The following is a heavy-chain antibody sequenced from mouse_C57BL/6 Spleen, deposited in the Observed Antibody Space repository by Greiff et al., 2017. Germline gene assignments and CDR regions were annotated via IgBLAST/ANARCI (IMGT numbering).Heavy chain of an antibody. CDR1: GFNIKDYY. Sequence: VHVKQSGAELVKPGASVKLSCTASGFNIKDYYMHWVKQRTEQGLEWIGRIDPEDGETKYAPKFQGKATITADTPSNTAYLHLSSLTSEDTAVYYCARRSVYYDYLDYWGQGTTLTVSS. CDR2: IDPEDGET. V-gene: IGHV14-2*01. D-gene: IGHD2-4*01. CDR3: ARRSVYYDYLDY. J-gene: IGHJ2*01.